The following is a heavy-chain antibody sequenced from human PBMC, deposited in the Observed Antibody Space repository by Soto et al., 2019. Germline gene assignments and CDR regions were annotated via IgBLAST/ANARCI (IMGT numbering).Heavy chain of an antibody. V-gene: IGHV3-7*03. J-gene: IGHJ4*02. CDR2: IKEDGSEK. CDR1: GFTFSSYW. CDR3: AGGSGWLIDY. D-gene: IGHD6-19*01. Sequence: GGSLRLSCEASGFTFSSYWMNWVRQAPGKGLEWVAVIKEDGSEKYYVDSVKGRFTISRDNAKNSLYLQMNDLRAEDTAVYYCAGGSGWLIDYWGRGTLVTVSS.